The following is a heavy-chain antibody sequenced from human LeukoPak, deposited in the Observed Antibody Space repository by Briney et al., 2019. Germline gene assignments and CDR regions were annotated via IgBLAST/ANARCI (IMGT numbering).Heavy chain of an antibody. Sequence: PSETLSLTCAVYGGSFSGYYWSWIRQPPGKGLEWIGEMNHSGSTNYNPSLKSRVTISVDTSKNQFSLKLSSVTAADTAVYYCARGRGVFGVVIRIYYFDYWGQGTLVTVSS. CDR3: ARGRGVFGVVIRIYYFDY. V-gene: IGHV4-34*01. CDR1: GGSFSGYY. J-gene: IGHJ4*02. CDR2: MNHSGST. D-gene: IGHD3-3*01.